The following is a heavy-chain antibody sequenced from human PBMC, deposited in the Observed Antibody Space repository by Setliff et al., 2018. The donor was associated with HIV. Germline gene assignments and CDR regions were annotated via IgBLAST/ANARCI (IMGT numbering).Heavy chain of an antibody. J-gene: IGHJ4*02. D-gene: IGHD3-22*01. CDR2: IYYSGST. CDR1: NGSISRSSYY. CDR3: ARLRITMIMMLNYFDY. V-gene: IGHV4-39*01. Sequence: SETLSLTCAVSNGSISRSSYYWGWIRQPPGKGPEWVGSIYYSGSTYYSPSLKSRVTISVDTSKRQFFLHLTSVTAADTAVYFCARLRITMIMMLNYFDYWGQGTLVTVSS.